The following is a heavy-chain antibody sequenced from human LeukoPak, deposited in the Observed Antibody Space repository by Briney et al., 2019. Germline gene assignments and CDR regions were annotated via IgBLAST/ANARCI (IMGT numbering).Heavy chain of an antibody. V-gene: IGHV1-2*02. CDR2: INHTSGGT. J-gene: IGHJ3*02. D-gene: IGHD3-22*01. CDR3: AREGAYYDSSGYQNAFDI. Sequence: ASVPDSCQASGCTFPDYYMHSLRQAAGQELAGIGCINHTSGGTNYAQEFQGRVTMTRDTSISTAYMELSRLRSDDTAVYYCAREGAYYDSSGYQNAFDIWGQGTMVTVSS. CDR1: GCTFPDYY.